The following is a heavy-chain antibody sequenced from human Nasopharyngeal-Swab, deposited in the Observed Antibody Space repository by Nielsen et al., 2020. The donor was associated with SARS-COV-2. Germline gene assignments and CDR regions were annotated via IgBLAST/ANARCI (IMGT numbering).Heavy chain of an antibody. J-gene: IGHJ4*02. CDR2: IKQDGSEK. V-gene: IGHV3-7*01. Sequence: WIRQPPGKGLEWVANIKQDGSEKYYVDSVKGRFTISRDNAKNSLYLQMNSLRAEDTAVYYCAREAGTAVTTYGGGPDYWGQGTLVTVSS. D-gene: IGHD4-17*01. CDR3: AREAGTAVTTYGGGPDY.